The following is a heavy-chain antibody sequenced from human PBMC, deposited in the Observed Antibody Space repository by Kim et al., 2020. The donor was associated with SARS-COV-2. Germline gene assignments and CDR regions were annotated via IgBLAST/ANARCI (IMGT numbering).Heavy chain of an antibody. CDR2: IWYDGSNK. CDR1: GFTFSSYG. Sequence: GGSLRLSCAASGFTFSSYGMHWVRQAPGKGLEWVAVIWYDGSNKYYADSVKGRFTISRDNSKNTLYLQMNSLRAEDTAVYYCARSITMVRGVPPFDYWGQGTLVTVSS. D-gene: IGHD3-10*01. J-gene: IGHJ4*02. CDR3: ARSITMVRGVPPFDY. V-gene: IGHV3-33*01.